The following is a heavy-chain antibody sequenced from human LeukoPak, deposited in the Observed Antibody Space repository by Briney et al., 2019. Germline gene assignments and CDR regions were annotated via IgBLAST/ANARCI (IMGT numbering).Heavy chain of an antibody. Sequence: GGSLRLSCAASGFTFSGSAMHWVRQASGKGLEWVGRIRSKANSYATAYAASVKGGFTISRDDSKNTAYLQMNSLKTEDTAVYYCTRHPNYYDSSGYCWGQGTLVTVSS. D-gene: IGHD3-22*01. CDR3: TRHPNYYDSSGYC. CDR1: GFTFSGSA. CDR2: IRSKANSYAT. V-gene: IGHV3-73*01. J-gene: IGHJ4*02.